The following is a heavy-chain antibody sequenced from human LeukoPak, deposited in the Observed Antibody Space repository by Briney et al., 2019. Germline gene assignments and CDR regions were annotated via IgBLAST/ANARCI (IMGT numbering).Heavy chain of an antibody. CDR1: GFSFSSYW. Sequence: GGSLRLSCAASGFSFSSYWMHWVRQVPGKGLAWVSRINSDGSSTNYADSVKGRFTISRDNAKNTMYLQMNSLRAEDTALYYCVRNAYAASGSNFFDPWGQGTLVTASS. CDR2: INSDGSST. D-gene: IGHD6-13*01. J-gene: IGHJ5*02. V-gene: IGHV3-74*01. CDR3: VRNAYAASGSNFFDP.